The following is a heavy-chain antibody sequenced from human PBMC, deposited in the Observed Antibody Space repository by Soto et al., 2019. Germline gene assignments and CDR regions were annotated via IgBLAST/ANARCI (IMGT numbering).Heavy chain of an antibody. CDR1: GYTFTSYG. J-gene: IGHJ5*02. V-gene: IGHV1-18*01. D-gene: IGHD1-1*01. Sequence: ASVKVSCKASGYTFTSYGISWVRQAPGQGLEWMGWISAYNGNTNYAQKLQGRVTMTTDTSTSTAYMELRSLRSDDTAVYYCARDHWNDGFYWFDPWGQGTPVTVSS. CDR3: ARDHWNDGFYWFDP. CDR2: ISAYNGNT.